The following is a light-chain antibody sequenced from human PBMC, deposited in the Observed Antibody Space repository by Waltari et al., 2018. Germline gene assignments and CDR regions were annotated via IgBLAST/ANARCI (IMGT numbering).Light chain of an antibody. CDR1: SSDVGTYNL. CDR3: CSYAGSSTYVV. CDR2: EGS. J-gene: IGLJ2*01. V-gene: IGLV2-23*01. Sequence: QSALTQPASVSGSPGQSITISCTGTSSDVGTYNLVSWYQQHPGKAPKLMIYEGSKRPSGVSNRFPGSKSGTTASLTISGLQAEDEAGYYCCSYAGSSTYVVFGGGTKLTVL.